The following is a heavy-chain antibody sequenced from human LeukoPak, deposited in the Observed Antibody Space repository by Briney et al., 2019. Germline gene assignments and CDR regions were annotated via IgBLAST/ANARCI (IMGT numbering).Heavy chain of an antibody. V-gene: IGHV1-69*13. Sequence: SVKVSCKASGGTFISYAISWVRQAPGQGLEWMGGIIPIFGTANYAQKFQGRVTITADESTSTAYMELSSLRSEDTAVYYCARGTAATIYYYYGMDVWGQGTTVTDSS. D-gene: IGHD2-15*01. CDR1: GGTFISYA. CDR3: ARGTAATIYYYYGMDV. CDR2: IIPIFGTA. J-gene: IGHJ6*02.